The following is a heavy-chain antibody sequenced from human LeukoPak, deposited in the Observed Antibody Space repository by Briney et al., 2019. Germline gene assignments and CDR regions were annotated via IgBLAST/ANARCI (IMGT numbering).Heavy chain of an antibody. CDR2: IYYSGST. D-gene: IGHD3-10*01. J-gene: IGHJ4*02. CDR1: GGSISSSSYY. CDR3: ASMVRGVTSFDY. V-gene: IGHV4-61*05. Sequence: KPSETLSLTCTVSGGSISSSSYYWGWIRQPPGKGLEWIGYIYYSGSTNYNPSLKSRVTISVDTSKNQFSLKLSSVTAADTAVYYCASMVRGVTSFDYWGQGTLVTVSS.